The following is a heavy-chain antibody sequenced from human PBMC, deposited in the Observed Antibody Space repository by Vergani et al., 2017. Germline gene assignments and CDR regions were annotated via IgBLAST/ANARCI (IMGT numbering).Heavy chain of an antibody. D-gene: IGHD3-16*01. CDR3: AKDTRSTVWGLFDP. CDR1: GFTFDDYA. Sequence: EVQLVESGGGLVQPGRSLRLSCAASGFTFDDYAMHWVRQAPGKGLEWVSGISWNSGSIGYADSVKGRFTISRDNAKNSLYLQMNSLRAEDTALYYCAKDTRSTVWGLFDPWGQGTLVTVSS. CDR2: ISWNSGSI. V-gene: IGHV3-9*01. J-gene: IGHJ5*02.